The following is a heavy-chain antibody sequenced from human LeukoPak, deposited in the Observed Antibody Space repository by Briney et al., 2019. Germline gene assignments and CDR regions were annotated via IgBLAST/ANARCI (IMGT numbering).Heavy chain of an antibody. V-gene: IGHV1-69*13. Sequence: SVKVSCKASGGTFSSYAISWVRQAPGQGLEWMGGIIPIFGTANYAQKFQGRVTITADESTSTAYMELSSLRSEDTAVYYCARDSPITRVGGLRAVGGKGTRVTVS. J-gene: IGHJ6*03. CDR2: IIPIFGTA. D-gene: IGHD3-10*01. CDR3: ARDSPITRVGGLRAV. CDR1: GGTFSSYA.